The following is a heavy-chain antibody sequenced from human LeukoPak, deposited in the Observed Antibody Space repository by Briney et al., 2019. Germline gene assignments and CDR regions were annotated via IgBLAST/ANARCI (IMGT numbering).Heavy chain of an antibody. D-gene: IGHD3-22*01. J-gene: IGHJ4*02. CDR2: IYPGDSDT. CDR1: GYRFSNYW. CDR3: TRQGVYYSDSSAFYY. Sequence: GEFLKISCKGSGYRFSNYWIGWVRQMPGKGLELVGAIYPGDSDTRYSPSFQGQVTISADKSITTAYLQWTSLRASDTATYFCTRQGVYYSDSSAFYYWGQGTLVTVSS. V-gene: IGHV5-51*01.